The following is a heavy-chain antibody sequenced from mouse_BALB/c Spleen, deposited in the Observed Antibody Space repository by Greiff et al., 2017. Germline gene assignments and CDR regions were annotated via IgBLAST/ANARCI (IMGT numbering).Heavy chain of an antibody. D-gene: IGHD2-14*01. CDR2: INPRNGRT. CDR1: GYTFTSYW. CDR3: ERGSKYDDRFDY. V-gene: IGHV1S81*02. Sequence: VQLQQPGAELVKPGASVKLSCTASGYTFTSYWMHWVKQSPGQGLEWIGEINPRNGRTNYNEKFKSKATLTVDKSTSTAYVQLSSLTFEDAAVYYCERGSKYDDRFDYWGQGTTLTVSS. J-gene: IGHJ2*01.